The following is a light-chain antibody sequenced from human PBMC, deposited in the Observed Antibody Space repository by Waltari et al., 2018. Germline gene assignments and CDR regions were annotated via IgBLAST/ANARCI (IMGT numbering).Light chain of an antibody. V-gene: IGKV3-20*01. CDR2: GAS. J-gene: IGKJ4*01. Sequence: EIVLTQSPGTLSLSPGERATLSCSASQSVSNNFLNWYQQKPGQAPRLLIYGASSRATGIPDRFSGSGSGTDFTLTISRLEPEDVAVYYCQQYDSIVLTFGGGTKVEI. CDR1: QSVSNNF. CDR3: QQYDSIVLT.